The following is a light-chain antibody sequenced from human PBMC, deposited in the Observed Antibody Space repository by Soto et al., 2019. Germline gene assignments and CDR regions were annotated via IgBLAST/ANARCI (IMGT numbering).Light chain of an antibody. Sequence: QSALTQPASLSGSPGQSITMSCTGTSDDVGADDYVSWYQQHPGEVPKLIIYEVSNRPASVSNRFSGSKSGNTASLTISGLQSEDEDDYYCSSSTNRSSYVFGTGTKLTVL. CDR2: EVS. CDR1: SDDVGADDY. J-gene: IGLJ1*01. V-gene: IGLV2-14*01. CDR3: SSSTNRSSYV.